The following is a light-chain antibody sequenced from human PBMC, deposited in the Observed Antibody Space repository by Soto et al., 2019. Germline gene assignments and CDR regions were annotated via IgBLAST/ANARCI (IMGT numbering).Light chain of an antibody. CDR1: QSVSSN. V-gene: IGKV3-15*01. CDR2: AAS. Sequence: EIVLTHSPATLSVSPVERATLSCRASQSVSSNLAWYQQKPGQAPRLLIYAASTRATGIPARFSGSGSETEFTLTISSLQSEDLAVYYCQQYANWPKTFGQGIKVDIK. J-gene: IGKJ1*01. CDR3: QQYANWPKT.